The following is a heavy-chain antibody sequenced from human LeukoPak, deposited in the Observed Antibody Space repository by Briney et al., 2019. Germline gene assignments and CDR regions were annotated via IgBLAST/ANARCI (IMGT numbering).Heavy chain of an antibody. Sequence: ASVKVSCKSSGYTFTGYFMHWVRQAPGQGLEWMGWINPNSGGTNYAQKFQGRVTMTRDTSITTGYMELIRLRSDDTAVYYCARDRSSGWAGYAFGIWGQGTMVTVSS. J-gene: IGHJ3*02. D-gene: IGHD6-19*01. CDR3: ARDRSSGWAGYAFGI. CDR2: INPNSGGT. CDR1: GYTFTGYF. V-gene: IGHV1-2*02.